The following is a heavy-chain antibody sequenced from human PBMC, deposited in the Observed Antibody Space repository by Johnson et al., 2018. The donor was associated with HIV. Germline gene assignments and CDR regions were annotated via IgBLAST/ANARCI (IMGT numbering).Heavy chain of an antibody. V-gene: IGHV3-66*01. D-gene: IGHD6-13*01. CDR2: IYSGGST. CDR1: GFMFSSYV. CDR3: ARGGSSSWYGPKYYAFDI. J-gene: IGHJ3*02. Sequence: VQLVESGGGVVQPGRSLRLSCAASGFMFSSYVMHWVRQAPGKGLEWVSVIYSGGSTYYADSVKGRFTISRDNSKNTLYLQMNSLRAEDTAVYYCARGGSSSWYGPKYYAFDIWGQGTMVTVSS.